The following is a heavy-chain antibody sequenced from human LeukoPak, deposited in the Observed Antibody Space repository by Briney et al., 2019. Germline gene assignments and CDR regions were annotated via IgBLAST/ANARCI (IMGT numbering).Heavy chain of an antibody. V-gene: IGHV1-3*01. CDR2: INAGNGNT. Sequence: ASVRVSCKASGYTFTSYAMHWVRQAPGQRLEWMGWINAGNGNTKYSQKFQGRVTITRDTSISTAYMELSSLRSDDTAVFYCARRIAAAGHFDYWGQGTLVAVSA. J-gene: IGHJ4*02. CDR1: GYTFTSYA. CDR3: ARRIAAAGHFDY. D-gene: IGHD6-13*01.